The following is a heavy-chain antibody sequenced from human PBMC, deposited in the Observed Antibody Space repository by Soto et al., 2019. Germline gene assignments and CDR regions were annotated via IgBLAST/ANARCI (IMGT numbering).Heavy chain of an antibody. CDR2: SYYSGST. CDR1: GASVSSGSYY. D-gene: IGHD3-10*02. Sequence: QVQLQESGPGLVKPSETLTLTCTVSGASVSSGSYYWSWIRQPPGNGLEGIGHSYYSGSTSYNPSLKSRVTMSVDTSKNKFSLKLTSVTAADTAVYFCARRIDYCYYVPYWGQGTLVSVSS. CDR3: ARRIDYCYYVPY. J-gene: IGHJ4*02. V-gene: IGHV4-61*01.